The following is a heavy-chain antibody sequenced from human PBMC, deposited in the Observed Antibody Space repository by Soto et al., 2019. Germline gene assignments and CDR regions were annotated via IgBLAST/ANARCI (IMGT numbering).Heavy chain of an antibody. Sequence: GGSLRLSCAASGFIFSGSAIHWVRQASGKGLEWVGRIRSRANNFATSSAASVKGRFTFSRDDSKNTAYLQMNTLKPEDTAVYYCARGQGADTGDYYYQGMDVWGQGTTVTVSS. V-gene: IGHV3-73*01. CDR2: IRSRANNFAT. D-gene: IGHD5-18*01. CDR1: GFIFSGSA. J-gene: IGHJ6*02. CDR3: ARGQGADTGDYYYQGMDV.